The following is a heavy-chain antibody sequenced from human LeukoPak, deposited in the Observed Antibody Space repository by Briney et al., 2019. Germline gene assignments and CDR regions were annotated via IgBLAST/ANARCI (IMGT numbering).Heavy chain of an antibody. CDR2: IDSDGRIT. D-gene: IGHD1-1*01. CDR1: GFTFSSHW. J-gene: IGHJ4*02. Sequence: GGSLRLPCAASGFTFSSHWMHWVRQVPGKGLVWVSRIDSDGRITTYADSVKGRFTIPRDNAKNTLYLQMNTLRDEDTAVYYCARDYNWNPPDYWGQGTLVTVSS. CDR3: ARDYNWNPPDY. V-gene: IGHV3-74*01.